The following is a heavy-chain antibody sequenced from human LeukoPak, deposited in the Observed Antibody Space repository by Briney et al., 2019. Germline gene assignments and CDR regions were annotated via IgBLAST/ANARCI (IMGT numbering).Heavy chain of an antibody. CDR2: MNPNSGNT. CDR1: GYTFTSYD. V-gene: IGHV1-8*01. J-gene: IGHJ6*02. CDR3: ARTGRGYSYGYYYYYGMDV. Sequence: ASVKVSCKASGYTFTSYDINWVRQATGQGLEWMGWMNPNSGNTGYAQKFQGRVTMTRNTSISTAYMELSSLRSEDTAVYYCARTGRGYSYGYYYYYGMDVWGQGTTVTVSS. D-gene: IGHD5-18*01.